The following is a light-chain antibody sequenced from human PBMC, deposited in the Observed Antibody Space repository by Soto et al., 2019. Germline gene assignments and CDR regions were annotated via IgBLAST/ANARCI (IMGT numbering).Light chain of an antibody. CDR1: QSVSNNY. J-gene: IGKJ1*01. CDR3: QQYGSSGT. CDR2: GAS. V-gene: IGKV3-20*01. Sequence: EIVLTQSPGTLSLSPGERATLSCRASQSVSNNYLAWYQQKPGQAPRLLIYGASKRATGIPDRFSGSGSGTDFTLTISRLEPEDFAEYYCQQYGSSGTFGQGTKVDIK.